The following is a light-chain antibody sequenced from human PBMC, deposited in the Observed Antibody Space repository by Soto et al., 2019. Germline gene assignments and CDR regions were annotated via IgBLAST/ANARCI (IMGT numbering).Light chain of an antibody. V-gene: IGKV3-20*01. CDR2: GAS. CDR1: HGISLW. Sequence: DILMTQSPSTLSASLGYRVTITCRASHGISLWLAWYQQKSGQAPRLLIYGASNRATGIPDRFSGSGSGTDFTLTISRLEPEDFAVYYCQPYGSTLSWTFGQGTKVDI. J-gene: IGKJ1*01. CDR3: QPYGSTLSWT.